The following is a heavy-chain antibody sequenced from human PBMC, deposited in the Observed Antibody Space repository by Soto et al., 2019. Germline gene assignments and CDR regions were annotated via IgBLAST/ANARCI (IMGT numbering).Heavy chain of an antibody. CDR1: GFTISSHW. D-gene: IGHD3-10*01. CDR3: AMEDYNSYYAMDV. V-gene: IGHV3-74*01. Sequence: EVQLVESGGGLVQPGGSLRLSCVASGFTISSHWMHWVRQGPGKGLVWVSRINVAGTTTTYADSVKGRFTVSRDNAKNTLYLQMNSLRAEDTAVYYCAMEDYNSYYAMDVWGRGTTVTVPS. CDR2: INVAGTTT. J-gene: IGHJ6*02.